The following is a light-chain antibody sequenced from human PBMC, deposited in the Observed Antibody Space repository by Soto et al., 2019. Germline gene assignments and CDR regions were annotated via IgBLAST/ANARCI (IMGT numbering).Light chain of an antibody. CDR1: SSNIGSNT. J-gene: IGLJ2*01. CDR2: SNN. Sequence: QPVLTQPPSASGTPGQRVTISCSGSSSNIGSNTVNWYQQLPGMAPKLLIYSNNQRPSGVPDRFSGSKSGTSASLAISGLQSEDEADYYCAAWDDSLNGHVVFGGGTKVTVL. V-gene: IGLV1-44*01. CDR3: AAWDDSLNGHVV.